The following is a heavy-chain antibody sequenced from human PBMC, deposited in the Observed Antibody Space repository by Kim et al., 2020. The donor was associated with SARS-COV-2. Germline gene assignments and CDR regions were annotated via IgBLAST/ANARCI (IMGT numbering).Heavy chain of an antibody. CDR2: INPSGGST. Sequence: ASVKVSCKASGYTFTSYYMHWVRQAPGQGLEWMGIINPSGGSTSYAQKFQGRVTMTRDTSTSTVYMELSSLRSEDTAVYYCARDGPLPLIAAAGLYFDYWGQGILVTVSS. D-gene: IGHD6-13*01. CDR1: GYTFTSYY. V-gene: IGHV1-46*01. J-gene: IGHJ4*02. CDR3: ARDGPLPLIAAAGLYFDY.